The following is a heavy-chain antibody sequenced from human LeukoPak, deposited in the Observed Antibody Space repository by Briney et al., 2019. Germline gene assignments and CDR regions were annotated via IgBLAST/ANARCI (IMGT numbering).Heavy chain of an antibody. CDR1: GGTFSSYA. V-gene: IGHV1-69*01. D-gene: IGHD3-10*01. Sequence: SVKVSCKASGGTFSSYAISWVRQAPGQGLEWMGGIIPIFGTANYAQKFQGRVTITADESASTAYMELSSLRSEGTAVYYCARAITMVRGAYQDWGQGTLVTVSS. CDR2: IIPIFGTA. CDR3: ARAITMVRGAYQD. J-gene: IGHJ4*02.